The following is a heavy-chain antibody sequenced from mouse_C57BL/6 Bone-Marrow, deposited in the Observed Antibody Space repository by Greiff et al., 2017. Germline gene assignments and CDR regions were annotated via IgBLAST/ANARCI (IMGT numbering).Heavy chain of an antibody. V-gene: IGHV1-64*01. CDR1: GYTFTSYW. Sequence: QVQLQQPGAELVKPGASVKLSCKASGYTFTSYWMHWVKQRPGQGLEWIGMIHPNSGSTNYNEKFKDKATLTVDKSSSTAYMQLSSLTSEDSAVYYCVLWFRLFAYWGQGTLVTVSA. CDR2: IHPNSGST. D-gene: IGHD2-2*01. J-gene: IGHJ3*01. CDR3: VLWFRLFAY.